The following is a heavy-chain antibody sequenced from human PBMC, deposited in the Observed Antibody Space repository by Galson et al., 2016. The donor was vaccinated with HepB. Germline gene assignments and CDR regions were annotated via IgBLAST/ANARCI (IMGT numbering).Heavy chain of an antibody. V-gene: IGHV4-34*01. CDR2: IHPSGST. CDR1: GASISSHY. Sequence: SETLSLTCTVSGASISSHYCNWFRQPPGMGLEWIGEIHPSGSTSYSPSLGSRVTISLDTSKNQFSLKVDSVTAADTAVYFCSRGLDAYKAGNYWGQGTLVTVAA. D-gene: IGHD5-24*01. J-gene: IGHJ4*02. CDR3: SRGLDAYKAGNY.